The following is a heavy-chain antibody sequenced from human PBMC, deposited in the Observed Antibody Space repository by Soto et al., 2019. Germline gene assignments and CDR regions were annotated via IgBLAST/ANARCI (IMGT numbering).Heavy chain of an antibody. CDR3: ARDRGAYDFWSGYYGDFDY. CDR1: GFTFSDYY. Sequence: PGGSLRLSCAASGFTFSDYYMSWIRQAPGKGLEWVSYISSSGSTIYYADSVKGRFTIPRDNAKNSLYLQMNSLRAEDTAVYYCARDRGAYDFWSGYYGDFDYWGQGTLVTVSS. J-gene: IGHJ4*02. D-gene: IGHD3-3*01. CDR2: ISSSGSTI. V-gene: IGHV3-11*01.